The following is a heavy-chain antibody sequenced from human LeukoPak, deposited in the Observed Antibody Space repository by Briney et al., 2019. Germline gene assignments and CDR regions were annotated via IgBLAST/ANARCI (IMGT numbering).Heavy chain of an antibody. CDR1: GYTFTGYY. CDR2: INPNSGGT. D-gene: IGHD3-22*01. V-gene: IGHV1-2*02. J-gene: IGHJ4*02. CDR3: ARDLNPYYYVSSGYFDY. Sequence: GASVKVSCKASGYTFTGYYMHWVRQAPGQVLEWMGWINPNSGGTNYAQKFQGRVTMTRDTSISTAYMELSRLRSDDTAVYYCARDLNPYYYVSSGYFDYWGQGTLVTVSS.